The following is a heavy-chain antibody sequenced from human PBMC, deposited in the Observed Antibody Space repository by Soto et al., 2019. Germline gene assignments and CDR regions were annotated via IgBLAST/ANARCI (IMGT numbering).Heavy chain of an antibody. D-gene: IGHD2-8*01. CDR2: INPNSGGT. V-gene: IGHV1-2*02. Sequence: QAQLVQSGAEVKKPGASVKVSCKASGYTFTGASIHWVRQAPGQGLEWMGCINPNSGGTEFAQKFQGRVIVTRDTSITTVYMEASSLRSDDTVVDYCARDFTTPGSGVQVWGQGTAVTVS. J-gene: IGHJ6*02. CDR3: ARDFTTPGSGVQV. CDR1: GYTFTGAS.